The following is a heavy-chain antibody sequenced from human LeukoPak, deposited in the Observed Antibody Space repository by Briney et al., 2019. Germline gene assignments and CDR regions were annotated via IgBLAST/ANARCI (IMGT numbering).Heavy chain of an antibody. CDR3: AKAKAVTTYGMDV. V-gene: IGHV3-30*02. D-gene: IGHD4-17*01. Sequence: PGGSLRLSCAASGFTFSSYGMHWVRQAPGKGLEWVAVIWYDGSNKYYADSVKGRFTISRDNSKNTLYLQMNSLRAEDTAVYYCAKAKAVTTYGMDVWGQGTTVTVSS. J-gene: IGHJ6*02. CDR2: IWYDGSNK. CDR1: GFTFSSYG.